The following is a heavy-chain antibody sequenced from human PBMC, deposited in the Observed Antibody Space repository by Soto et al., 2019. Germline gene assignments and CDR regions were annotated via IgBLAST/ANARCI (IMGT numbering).Heavy chain of an antibody. D-gene: IGHD3-3*01. J-gene: IGHJ6*02. CDR2: IVVGSGNT. CDR1: GFTFTSSA. Sequence: SVKVSCKASGFTFTSSAVQWVRQARGQRLEWIGWIVVGSGNTNYAQKFQERVTITRDMSTSTAYMELSSLRSEDTAVYYCAADRGDSATVLRFLEWPSSGPYYYGMDVWGQGTTVTVSS. CDR3: AADRGDSATVLRFLEWPSSGPYYYGMDV. V-gene: IGHV1-58*01.